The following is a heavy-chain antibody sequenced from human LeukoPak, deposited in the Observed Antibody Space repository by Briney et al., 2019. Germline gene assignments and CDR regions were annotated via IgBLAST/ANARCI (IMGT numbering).Heavy chain of an antibody. CDR2: IYHSGST. D-gene: IGHD4-17*01. CDR1: GGSISSGGYS. J-gene: IGHJ6*04. CDR3: ASTGTRGGYYYYGMDV. V-gene: IGHV4-30-2*01. Sequence: SQTLSLTCAVSGGSISSGGYSWSWIRQPPGKGLEWIGYIYHSGSTYYNPSLKSRVTISVDRSKNQFSLKLSSVTAADTAVYYCASTGTRGGYYYYGMDVWGKGTTVTVSS.